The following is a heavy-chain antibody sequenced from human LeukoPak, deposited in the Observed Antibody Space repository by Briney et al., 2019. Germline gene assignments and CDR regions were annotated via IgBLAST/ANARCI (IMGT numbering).Heavy chain of an antibody. CDR3: ARYSSSSENYFDY. CDR2: IYYSGST. CDR1: GGSISSYY. Sequence: PSETLSLTCTVSGGSISSYYWSWVRQPPGKGLEWIGYIYYSGSTKYSPSLKSRVTISVDTSKNQFSLKLSSVTAADTAVYYCARYSSSSENYFDYWGQGTLVTVSS. V-gene: IGHV4-59*08. J-gene: IGHJ4*02. D-gene: IGHD6-6*01.